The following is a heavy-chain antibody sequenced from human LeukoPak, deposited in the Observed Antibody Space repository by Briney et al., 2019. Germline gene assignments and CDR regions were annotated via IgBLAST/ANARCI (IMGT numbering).Heavy chain of an antibody. CDR3: ARLSGYDWESFYDY. CDR2: INHSGIT. D-gene: IGHD5-12*01. Sequence: SETLSLTCAVYGGSFSDYYWSWIRQPPGKGLEYIGEINHSGITNYNPSLMSRVTISVHTSKNQFSLKLSSVTAADTAVYYCARLSGYDWESFYDYWGQGTLVTVSS. V-gene: IGHV4-34*01. CDR1: GGSFSDYY. J-gene: IGHJ4*02.